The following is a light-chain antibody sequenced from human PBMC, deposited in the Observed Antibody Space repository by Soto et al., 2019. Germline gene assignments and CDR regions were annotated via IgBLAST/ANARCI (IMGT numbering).Light chain of an antibody. CDR3: SSYATSTPMV. CDR1: SSDVGGYNY. CDR2: EVS. J-gene: IGLJ2*01. Sequence: QSALTQPASVSGSLGQSITIACTGTSSDVGGYNYVSWYQQHPGKAPKLMIYEVSNRPSGVSNRFAGSKSGNTASLTISGLQAEDEADFYCSSYATSTPMVFGGGTKLTVL. V-gene: IGLV2-14*01.